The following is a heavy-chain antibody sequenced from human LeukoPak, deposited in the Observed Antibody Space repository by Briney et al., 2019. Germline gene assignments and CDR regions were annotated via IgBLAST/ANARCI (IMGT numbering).Heavy chain of an antibody. CDR3: AREGSSTTPNLFWFDP. V-gene: IGHV1-2*02. D-gene: IGHD2-2*01. CDR2: FNPISGST. J-gene: IGHJ5*02. Sequence: WASVKVSCKASGYTFTGYYMHWVGQAPGQGLDWMGWFNPISGSTNYAQKFQGRVTMTRDTSISTAYMELSRLRTDDTAVYYCAREGSSTTPNLFWFDPWGQGTLVTVSS. CDR1: GYTFTGYY.